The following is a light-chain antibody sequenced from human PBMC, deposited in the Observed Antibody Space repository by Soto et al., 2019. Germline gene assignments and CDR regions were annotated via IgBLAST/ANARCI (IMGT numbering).Light chain of an antibody. CDR3: CSYAGSYTFYV. CDR2: DVT. V-gene: IGLV2-11*01. CDR1: SSDVGGYMY. Sequence: QSALTQPRSVSGSPGQSVTISCTGTSSDVGGYMYVSWYLHHPGKAPKLMIYDVTKRPSGVPDRFSGSKSGNTASLTISGLQAEDEADYYCCSYAGSYTFYVFGTGTKVTVL. J-gene: IGLJ1*01.